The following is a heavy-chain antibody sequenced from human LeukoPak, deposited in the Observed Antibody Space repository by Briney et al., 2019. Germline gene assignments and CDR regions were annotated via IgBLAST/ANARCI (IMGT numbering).Heavy chain of an antibody. D-gene: IGHD6-13*01. J-gene: IGHJ6*02. Sequence: GGSLRLSCAASGLTFSSYAMSWVRQAPGKGLEWVSAISGSGGSTYYADSVKGRFTISRDNSKNTLYLQMNSLRAEDTAVYYCAKRAAAGTYYYYYGMGVWGQGTTVTVSS. CDR2: ISGSGGST. CDR3: AKRAAAGTYYYYYGMGV. CDR1: GLTFSSYA. V-gene: IGHV3-23*01.